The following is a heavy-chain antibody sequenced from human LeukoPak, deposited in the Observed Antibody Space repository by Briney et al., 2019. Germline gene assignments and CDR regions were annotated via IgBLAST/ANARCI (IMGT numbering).Heavy chain of an antibody. V-gene: IGHV4-59*08. J-gene: IGHJ3*02. CDR1: GGSISSYY. Sequence: NSSETLSLTCTVSGGSISSYYWSWIRQPPGKGLEWIGYIYYSGSTNYNPSLKSRVTISVDTSKNQFSLKLSSVTAADTAVYYCARTVKYCSGGSCYFDAFDIWGQGTMVTVSS. CDR2: IYYSGST. CDR3: ARTVKYCSGGSCYFDAFDI. D-gene: IGHD2-15*01.